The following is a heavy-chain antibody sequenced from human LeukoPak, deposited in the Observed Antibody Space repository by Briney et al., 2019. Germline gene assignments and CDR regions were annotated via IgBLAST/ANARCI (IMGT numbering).Heavy chain of an antibody. V-gene: IGHV1-2*02. D-gene: IGHD6-19*01. CDR2: INPNSGGT. CDR3: ARGSISSGWYYFDY. J-gene: IGHJ4*02. Sequence: ASVKVSCKASGYTFTGYYMHWVRQAPGQGLEWMGWINPNSGGTNYAQKFQGRVTMTRDTSTSTVYMELSSLRSEDTAVYYCARGSISSGWYYFDYWGQGTLVTVSS. CDR1: GYTFTGYY.